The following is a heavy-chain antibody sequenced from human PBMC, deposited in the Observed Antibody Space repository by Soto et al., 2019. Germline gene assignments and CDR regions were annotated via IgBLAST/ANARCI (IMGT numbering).Heavy chain of an antibody. Sequence: TSETLSLTCAVYGGSFSGYYWSWIRQPPGKGLEWIGEINHSGSTNYNPSLKSRVTISVDTSKNQFSLKLSSVTAADTAVYYCASDYVDIVATRRVDYGTDVWGQGTTVTVSS. CDR2: INHSGST. V-gene: IGHV4-34*01. J-gene: IGHJ6*02. CDR3: ASDYVDIVATRRVDYGTDV. D-gene: IGHD5-12*01. CDR1: GGSFSGYY.